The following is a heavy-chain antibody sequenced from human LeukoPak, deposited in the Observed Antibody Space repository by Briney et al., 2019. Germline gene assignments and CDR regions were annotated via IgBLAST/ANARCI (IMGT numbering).Heavy chain of an antibody. CDR2: NRYDGSNK. Sequence: GGSLRLSCAASAFTFSSYGMHWVRQAPGKGLEWVAFNRYDGSNKYYADSVKGRFTISRDNSKNTLYLQMNSLRAEDTAVYYCAKDRLLSSWYVGAFDYWGQGTLVTVSS. V-gene: IGHV3-30*02. D-gene: IGHD6-13*01. J-gene: IGHJ4*02. CDR1: AFTFSSYG. CDR3: AKDRLLSSWYVGAFDY.